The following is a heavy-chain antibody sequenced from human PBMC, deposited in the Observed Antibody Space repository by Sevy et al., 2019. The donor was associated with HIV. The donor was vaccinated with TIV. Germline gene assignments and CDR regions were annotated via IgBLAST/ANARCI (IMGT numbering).Heavy chain of an antibody. J-gene: IGHJ4*02. CDR3: ARDEGGNYDSSGYIQN. CDR1: GFTFSDYY. Sequence: GGCLRLSCAASGFTFSDYYMSWIRQAPGKWLEWVSYISSSSSYTNYADSVKGRFTISRDNAKNSLYLQMNSLRAEDTAVYYCARDEGGNYDSSGYIQNWGQGTLVTVSS. V-gene: IGHV3-11*06. D-gene: IGHD3-22*01. CDR2: ISSSSSYT.